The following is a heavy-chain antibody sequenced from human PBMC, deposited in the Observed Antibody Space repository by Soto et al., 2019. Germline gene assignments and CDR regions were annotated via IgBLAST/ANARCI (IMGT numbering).Heavy chain of an antibody. J-gene: IGHJ6*02. CDR1: GFTFSSYA. CDR2: ISYDGSNK. D-gene: IGHD3-10*01. CDR3: ARDRGNRDYYYYYGMDV. V-gene: IGHV3-30-3*01. Sequence: GGSLRLSCAASGFTFSSYAMHWVRQAPGKGLEWVAVISYDGSNKYYADSVKGRFTISRDNSKNTLYLQMNSLRAEDTAVYYCARDRGNRDYYYYYGMDVWGQGTTVTVSS.